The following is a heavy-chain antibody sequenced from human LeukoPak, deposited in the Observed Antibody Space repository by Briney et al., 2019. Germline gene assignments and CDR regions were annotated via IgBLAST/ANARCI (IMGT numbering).Heavy chain of an antibody. CDR3: ATASLSLGYCSGGSCPTSSFDP. D-gene: IGHD2-15*01. J-gene: IGHJ5*02. V-gene: IGHV1-24*01. CDR2: FDSEDGEY. CDR1: GYTLTELS. Sequence: GASVKVSCKVSGYTLTELSMHWVRQAPGKGLEWMGGFDSEDGEYIYAQKFQGRVTMTEDTSTDTAYMELSSLRSEDTAVYYCATASLSLGYCSGGSCPTSSFDPWGQGTLVTVSS.